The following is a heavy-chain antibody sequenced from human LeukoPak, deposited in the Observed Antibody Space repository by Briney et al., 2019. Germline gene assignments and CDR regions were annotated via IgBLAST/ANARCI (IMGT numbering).Heavy chain of an antibody. V-gene: IGHV4-59*01. D-gene: IGHD3-9*01. CDR3: ARGWYGILTGYRPLGGFDP. CDR2: IYYSGST. Sequence: PSETLSLTCTVSGGSISSYYWSWIRQPPGKGLEWIGSIYYSGSTYYNPSLKSRVTISVDTSKNQFSLKLSSVTAADTAVYYCARGWYGILTGYRPLGGFDPWGQGTLVTVSP. CDR1: GGSISSYY. J-gene: IGHJ5*02.